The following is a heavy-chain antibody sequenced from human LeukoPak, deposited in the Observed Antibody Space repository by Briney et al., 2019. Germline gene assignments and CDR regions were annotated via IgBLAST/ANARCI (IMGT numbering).Heavy chain of an antibody. CDR2: ISYSRST. Sequence: PSETLSLTCTFTGSSISSSNFYWGWIRQPRGKGLEWIGTISYSRSTYYTPSLKSRVTISVDTSKNQFSLKLSSVTAADTAVYYCATSRGRSYGSRGQGTLVTVSS. J-gene: IGHJ1*01. CDR1: GSSISSSNFY. D-gene: IGHD5-18*01. V-gene: IGHV4-39*01. CDR3: ATSRGRSYGS.